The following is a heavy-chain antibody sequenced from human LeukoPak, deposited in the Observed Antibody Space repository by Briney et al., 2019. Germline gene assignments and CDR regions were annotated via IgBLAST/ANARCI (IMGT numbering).Heavy chain of an antibody. CDR3: ARVRSGSYHLDY. CDR2: INPSGGST. CDR1: GYTFTSYY. J-gene: IGHJ4*02. V-gene: IGHV1-46*01. D-gene: IGHD1-26*01. Sequence: ASVKVSCXASGYTFTSYYMHWVRLAPGQGLEWMGIINPSGGSTSYAQKFQGRVTMTRDTSTSTVYMELSSLRSEDTAVYYCARVRSGSYHLDYWGQGTLVTVSS.